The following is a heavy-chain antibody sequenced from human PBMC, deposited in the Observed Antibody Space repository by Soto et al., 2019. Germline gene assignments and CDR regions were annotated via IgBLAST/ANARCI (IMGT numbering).Heavy chain of an antibody. Sequence: QITLKESGPTLVKPTQTLTLTCTFSGFSLSTSGVGVGWIRQPPGKALEWLALIYWDDDKRYSPSLKSRLTITKDTSKNQVVLTMTNMDPVDTATYYCAHRIWTPSSGSQVNWFDPWGQGTLVTVSS. CDR3: AHRIWTPSSGSQVNWFDP. CDR1: GFSLSTSGVG. D-gene: IGHD3-22*01. V-gene: IGHV2-5*02. J-gene: IGHJ5*02. CDR2: IYWDDDK.